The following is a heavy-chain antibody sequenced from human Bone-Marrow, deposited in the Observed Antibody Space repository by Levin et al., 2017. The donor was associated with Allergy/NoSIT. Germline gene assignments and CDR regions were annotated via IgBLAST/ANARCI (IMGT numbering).Heavy chain of an antibody. CDR1: GFTFNDYG. CDR3: ARRVVGWSNAFHFDS. J-gene: IGHJ4*02. D-gene: IGHD1/OR15-1a*01. V-gene: IGHV3-30*03. CDR2: ISSEGTNN. Sequence: LSLPCAASGFTFNDYGMHWVRQAPGKGLEWVAVISSEGTNNYYAESVKGRFTISRDNSKNTLYLQMNSLRPEDTAVYFCARRVVGWSNAFHFDSWGQGTLVTVSS.